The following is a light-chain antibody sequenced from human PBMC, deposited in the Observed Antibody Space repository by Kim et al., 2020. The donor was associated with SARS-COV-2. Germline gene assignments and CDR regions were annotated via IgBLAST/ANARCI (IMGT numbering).Light chain of an antibody. Sequence: QRVTISCPGSSSNIGAGYDVHWYQQLPGTAPKRLIYGNSNRPSGVPDRFSGSKSGTSASLAITGLQAEDEADYYCQSYDSSLSGYVFGTGTKVNVL. CDR1: SSNIGAGYD. V-gene: IGLV1-40*01. CDR3: QSYDSSLSGYV. CDR2: GNS. J-gene: IGLJ1*01.